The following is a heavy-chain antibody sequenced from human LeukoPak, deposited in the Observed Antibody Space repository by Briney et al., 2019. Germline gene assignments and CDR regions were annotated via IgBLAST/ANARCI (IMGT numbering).Heavy chain of an antibody. CDR1: GYTFTNSY. D-gene: IGHD3-10*01. Sequence: ASVKVSCKASGYTFTNSYIHWVRQAPGQGFEWMGWISAYNGNTNYAQKLQGRVTMTTDTSTSTAYMELRSLRSDDTAVYYCARGTSPYYYGSGSSLRSYYYMDVWGKGTTVTISS. J-gene: IGHJ6*03. CDR2: ISAYNGNT. V-gene: IGHV1-18*04. CDR3: ARGTSPYYYGSGSSLRSYYYMDV.